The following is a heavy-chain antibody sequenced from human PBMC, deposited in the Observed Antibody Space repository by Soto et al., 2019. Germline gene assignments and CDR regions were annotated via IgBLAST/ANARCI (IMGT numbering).Heavy chain of an antibody. CDR1: GFTFSSYW. CDR3: ARDYYYYYYGMDV. CDR2: IKQDGSEK. J-gene: IGHJ6*02. Sequence: PGGSLRLSCAASGFTFSSYWMSWVRQAPGKGLEWVANIKQDGSEKYYVDSVKGRFTISRDNAKNSLYLQMNSLRAEDTAVYYCARDYYYYYYGMDVWGQGTTVTVSS. V-gene: IGHV3-7*03.